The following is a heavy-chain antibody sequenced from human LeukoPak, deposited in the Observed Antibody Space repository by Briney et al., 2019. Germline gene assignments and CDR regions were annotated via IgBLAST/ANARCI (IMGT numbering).Heavy chain of an antibody. J-gene: IGHJ3*02. CDR3: AYGVYYNDYNDFDI. CDR2: ISGSGGRT. CDR1: GFTFSSYA. V-gene: IGHV3-23*01. D-gene: IGHD3-16*01. Sequence: GGSLRLSCAASGFTFSSYAMSWVRQAPGKGLEWVSAISGSGGRTYYVDSVKGRFTISRDNSKNTLYLQMNSLRAEDPAVYYCAYGVYYNDYNDFDIWGQGTMVTVSS.